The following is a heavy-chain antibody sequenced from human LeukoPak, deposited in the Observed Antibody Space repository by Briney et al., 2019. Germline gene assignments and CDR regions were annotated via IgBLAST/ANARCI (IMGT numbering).Heavy chain of an antibody. Sequence: GASAKVSCKVSGYTLTELSMHWVRQAPGKGLEWMGSFDPEDGETFYAQKFQGRVAMTEDTSTDTAYMELSSLRSEDTAVYYCARDYSRATVNFDYWGQGTLVTVSS. D-gene: IGHD5-12*01. CDR2: FDPEDGET. CDR3: ARDYSRATVNFDY. V-gene: IGHV1-24*01. J-gene: IGHJ4*02. CDR1: GYTLTELS.